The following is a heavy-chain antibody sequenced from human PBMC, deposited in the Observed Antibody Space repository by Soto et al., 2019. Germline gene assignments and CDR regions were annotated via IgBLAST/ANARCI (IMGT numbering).Heavy chain of an antibody. CDR3: ARDRVVCSGGSCYHYYFGMDV. CDR1: GYSFTTYY. Sequence: QVQLVQSGAEVKKPGASVKVSCKASGYSFTTYYIHWVRQAPGQGLEWMGIINPSGGSTRNAQKFQGRVTMTRDTSTSTVYMEVSSLRSEDTAVYYCARDRVVCSGGSCYHYYFGMDVWGQGTTVTVSS. CDR2: INPSGGST. V-gene: IGHV1-46*01. D-gene: IGHD2-15*01. J-gene: IGHJ6*02.